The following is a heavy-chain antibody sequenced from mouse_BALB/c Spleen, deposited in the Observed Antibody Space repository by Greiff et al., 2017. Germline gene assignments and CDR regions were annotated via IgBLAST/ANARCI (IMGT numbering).Heavy chain of an antibody. V-gene: IGHV14-4*02. Sequence: EVQLQQSGAELVRSGASVKLSCTASGFNIKDYYMHWVKQRPEQGLEWIGWIDPENGDTEYAPKFQGKATMTADTSSNTAYLQLSSLTSEDTAVYYCNAPYGNYVGFAYWGQGTLVTVSA. D-gene: IGHD2-1*01. CDR1: GFNIKDYY. CDR3: NAPYGNYVGFAY. J-gene: IGHJ3*01. CDR2: IDPENGDT.